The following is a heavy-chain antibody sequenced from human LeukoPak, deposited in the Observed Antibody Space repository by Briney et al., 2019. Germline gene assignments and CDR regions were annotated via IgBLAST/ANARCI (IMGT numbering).Heavy chain of an antibody. CDR2: IYYSGSI. J-gene: IGHJ4*02. CDR1: GGSLSNYN. V-gene: IGHV4-59*08. Sequence: PSETLSLTCTVSGGSLSNYNWSWIRQRPGKGLEWIGYIYYSGSINYNPSLKSRVTISVDMSKNQFSLQLSSVTAADTAVYYCARQSRDGDYIAKLFDYWGQGTLVTVSS. D-gene: IGHD4-17*01. CDR3: ARQSRDGDYIAKLFDY.